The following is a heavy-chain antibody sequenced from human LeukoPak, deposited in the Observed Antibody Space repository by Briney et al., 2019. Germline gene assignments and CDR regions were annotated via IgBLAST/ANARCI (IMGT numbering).Heavy chain of an antibody. Sequence: GGSLRLSCAASGFTFDDYAMHWVRQAPGKGLEWVSGISWNSGSICYADSVKGRFTISRDNAKNSLYLQMNSLRAEDTALYYCAKASPVYYDSSGYSGSGFDYWGQGTLVTVSS. D-gene: IGHD3-22*01. V-gene: IGHV3-9*01. CDR3: AKASPVYYDSSGYSGSGFDY. CDR2: ISWNSGSI. CDR1: GFTFDDYA. J-gene: IGHJ4*02.